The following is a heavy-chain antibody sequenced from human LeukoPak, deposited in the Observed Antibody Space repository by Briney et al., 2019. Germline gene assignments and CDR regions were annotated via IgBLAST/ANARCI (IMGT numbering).Heavy chain of an antibody. CDR2: IYTGGST. CDR1: GFTVSSNY. J-gene: IGHJ4*02. V-gene: IGHV3-66*01. Sequence: GGSLRLSCAASGFTVSSNYMSWVRQAPGKGLEWVSSIYTGGSTYYAGSVKGRFTISRDNSKNTLYLQMNSLRAEDTAVYYCARNLYYYDSSGYYYYWGQGTLVTVSS. CDR3: ARNLYYYDSSGYYYY. D-gene: IGHD3-22*01.